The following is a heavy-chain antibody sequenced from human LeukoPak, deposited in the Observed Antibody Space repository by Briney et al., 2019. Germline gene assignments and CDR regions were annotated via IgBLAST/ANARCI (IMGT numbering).Heavy chain of an antibody. CDR2: IRYDGGNT. CDR1: GYTFSTYG. Sequence: GGSLRLSCVGSGYTFSTYGVQWVRQTPDKGLEWVAYIRYDGGNTYYADSVKGRFTVSRDNSKNTVYLQMHSLRREDTAVYYCAKEPTQYYDFWTGYRPFVDYWGHGTLVTVSS. CDR3: AKEPTQYYDFWTGYRPFVDY. J-gene: IGHJ4*01. V-gene: IGHV3-30*02. D-gene: IGHD3-3*01.